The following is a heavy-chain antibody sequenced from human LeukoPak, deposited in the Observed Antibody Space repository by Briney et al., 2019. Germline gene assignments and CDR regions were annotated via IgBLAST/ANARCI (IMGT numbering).Heavy chain of an antibody. J-gene: IGHJ4*02. CDR2: IRYDGSNK. CDR1: GFTFSSYG. D-gene: IGHD3-10*01. Sequence: PGGSLRLSCAASGFTFSSYGMHWVRQAPGKGLEWVAFIRYDGSNKYYADSVKGRFTISRDNSKNTLYLQMNSLRAEDTAVYYCAREDYGSGSFYYFDYWGQGTLVTVSS. CDR3: AREDYGSGSFYYFDY. V-gene: IGHV3-30*02.